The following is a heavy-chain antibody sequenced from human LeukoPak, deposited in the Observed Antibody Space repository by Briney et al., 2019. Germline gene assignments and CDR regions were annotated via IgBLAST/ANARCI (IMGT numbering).Heavy chain of an antibody. V-gene: IGHV3-30*18. Sequence: GRSLRLSCAASGFTFSSYAMHWVRQAPGKGLEWVAVIANGGKDKKSADSVKGRFTISRDNSKNTLYLQMNSLRDEDMAIYYCAKDRAPRAAAYYFDCWGQGTLVTVSS. D-gene: IGHD6-13*01. CDR3: AKDRAPRAAAYYFDC. J-gene: IGHJ4*02. CDR2: IANGGKDK. CDR1: GFTFSSYA.